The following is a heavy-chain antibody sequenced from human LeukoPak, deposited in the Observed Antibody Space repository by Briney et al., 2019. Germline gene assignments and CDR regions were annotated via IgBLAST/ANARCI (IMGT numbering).Heavy chain of an antibody. Sequence: SETLSLTCTVSGGSISSYYWSWIRQPPGKGLEWIGYIYYSGSTNYNPSLKSRVTLSVDTSKNQFPLKLTSVTAADTAVYYCAGSTSWEALDIWGQGTMVTVSS. J-gene: IGHJ3*02. CDR1: GGSISSYY. D-gene: IGHD5/OR15-5a*01. CDR3: AGSTSWEALDI. CDR2: IYYSGST. V-gene: IGHV4-59*01.